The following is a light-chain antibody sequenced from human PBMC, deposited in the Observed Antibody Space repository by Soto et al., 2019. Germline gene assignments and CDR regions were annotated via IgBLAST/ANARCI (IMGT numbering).Light chain of an antibody. V-gene: IGKV3-15*01. CDR2: GAS. CDR3: QQYNNWPLT. J-gene: IGKJ5*01. CDR1: QIFSSN. Sequence: IVMTQSPATLSGPPTEIATLSFMASQIFSSNLAWYQQKAGQAPRLLIYGASTRATGIPARFSGSESGTEFTLTISSLQSEDFAVYYCQQYNNWPLTFGQGTRLEI.